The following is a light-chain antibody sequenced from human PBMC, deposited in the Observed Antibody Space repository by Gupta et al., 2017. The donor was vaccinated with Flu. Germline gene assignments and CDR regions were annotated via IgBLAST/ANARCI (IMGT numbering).Light chain of an antibody. J-gene: IGLJ2*01. CDR3: AAWEDSLTGPGL. Sequence: VTISCSGRSSNIGSNYVYWYQQLPGTAPNLLIYRDNQRPSGVPDRFSGSKSGASASLAISGLRSEDEADYYCAAWEDSLTGPGLFGGGTKLTVL. V-gene: IGLV1-47*01. CDR2: RDN. CDR1: SSNIGSNY.